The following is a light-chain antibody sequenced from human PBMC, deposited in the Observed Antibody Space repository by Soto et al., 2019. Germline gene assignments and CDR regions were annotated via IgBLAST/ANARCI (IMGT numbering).Light chain of an antibody. CDR3: SSYTSTNTYV. CDR2: DVS. Sequence: QSVLTQPASVSGSPGQSITISCTGTSSDVGGYNYVSWYQQHPGKAPKLMIYDVSNRPSGVSNRFSGSKSGNTASLTISGLQAEDEADYYCSSYTSTNTYVFGTGTKVPDL. V-gene: IGLV2-14*01. CDR1: SSDVGGYNY. J-gene: IGLJ1*01.